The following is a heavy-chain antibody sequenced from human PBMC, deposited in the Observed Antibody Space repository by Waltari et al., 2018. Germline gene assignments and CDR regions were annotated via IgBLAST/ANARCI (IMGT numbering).Heavy chain of an antibody. CDR2: STTYNGKA. CDR1: GYNFVGYG. D-gene: IGHD3-10*01. V-gene: IGHV1-18*01. J-gene: IGHJ4*01. CDR3: ARDRIRKDF. Sequence: QVQLVQSGPEVKKPGASVKVSCKTSGYNFVGYGISWVRQAPGQGLEWMGYSTTYNGKAKYAQKFQGRVTLTTDTSTSTAFLEVRSLTPDDTAVYYCARDRIRKDFWGHGTLVTVSS.